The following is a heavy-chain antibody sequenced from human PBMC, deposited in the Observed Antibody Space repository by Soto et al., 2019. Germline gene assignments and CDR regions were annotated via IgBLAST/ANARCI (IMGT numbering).Heavy chain of an antibody. CDR2: VIPSLGMA. Sequence: QVQLVQSGAEVKKPGSSVKVSCTASEGTFNSYTISWVRQAPGQGLEWMGRVIPSLGMADFAQRFQGRVMITADKSTSTAYMMLSSLRSDETAIYYCATNYGSGSTHFDYWGQGTQVTVSS. J-gene: IGHJ4*02. CDR1: EGTFNSYT. V-gene: IGHV1-69*02. D-gene: IGHD3-10*01. CDR3: ATNYGSGSTHFDY.